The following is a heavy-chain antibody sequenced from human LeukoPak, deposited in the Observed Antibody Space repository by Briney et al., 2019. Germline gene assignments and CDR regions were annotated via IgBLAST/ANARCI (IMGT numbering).Heavy chain of an antibody. Sequence: GGSLRLSCAASGFTFSSYGMHWVRQAPGKGLEWVAVISYDGSNKYYADSVKGRFTISRDNSKNTLYLQMNSLRVKDTAVYYCAKEEMTFLRGYLQHWGQGTLVTVSS. CDR3: AKEEMTFLRGYLQH. D-gene: IGHD3-3*01. J-gene: IGHJ1*01. V-gene: IGHV3-30*18. CDR1: GFTFSSYG. CDR2: ISYDGSNK.